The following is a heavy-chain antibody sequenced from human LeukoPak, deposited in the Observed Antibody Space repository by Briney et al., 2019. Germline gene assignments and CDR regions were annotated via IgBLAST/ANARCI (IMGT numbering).Heavy chain of an antibody. V-gene: IGHV4-4*07. J-gene: IGHJ5*02. D-gene: IGHD2-8*01. CDR3: ASGTFYCTNGVCYPWFDH. CDR2: IYTSWST. CDR1: GGSISSYY. Sequence: SETLSLTCTVSGGSISSYYWSWIRHPAGKGLKGIGRIYTSWSTNDNPSLKSRITMSVETSKNPFTLKLSSVTGADTAVYYCASGTFYCTNGVCYPWFDHWGQGTLVTVSS.